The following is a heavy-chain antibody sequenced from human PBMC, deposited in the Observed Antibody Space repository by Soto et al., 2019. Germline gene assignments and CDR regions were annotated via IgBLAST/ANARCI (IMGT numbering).Heavy chain of an antibody. CDR3: ARGSNDYSVKADAFDI. Sequence: QVQLVQSGAEVKKPGSSVKVSCKASGGTFSSYAISWVRQAPGQGLEWMGGIIPIFGTANYAQKVQGGVKITADESTSTAYMELSSLRSEDTAVYYCARGSNDYSVKADAFDIRGQGTMVTVSS. CDR2: IIPIFGTA. D-gene: IGHD2-21*01. CDR1: GGTFSSYA. J-gene: IGHJ3*02. V-gene: IGHV1-69*01.